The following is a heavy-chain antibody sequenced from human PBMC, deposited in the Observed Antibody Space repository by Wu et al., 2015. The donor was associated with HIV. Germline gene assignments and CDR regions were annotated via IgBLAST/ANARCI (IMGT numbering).Heavy chain of an antibody. CDR2: IIPVFVTP. CDR1: GGSFSDYA. CDR3: ARELYGAVSGLSMDV. J-gene: IGHJ6*03. Sequence: QVHLVQSGPEVKKPGSSVKVSCQASGGSFSDYAISWVRQAPGQGLEWMGRIIPVFVTPIYAQTLQGRVTITADDSTSTAYMELSSLRSEDTAVYYCARELYGAVSGLSMDVWGRGTTLIVS. V-gene: IGHV1-69*13. D-gene: IGHD4-17*01.